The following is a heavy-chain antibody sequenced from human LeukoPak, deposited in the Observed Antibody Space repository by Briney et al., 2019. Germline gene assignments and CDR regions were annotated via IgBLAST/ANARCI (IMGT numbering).Heavy chain of an antibody. J-gene: IGHJ3*02. V-gene: IGHV3-23*01. Sequence: GGSLRFSCAASGFTFSSYAMSWVRQAPGKGLEWVSAISGSGGSTYYADSVKGRFTISRDNSKNTLYLQMNSLRAEDTAVYYCGRSAVAVTIVAFDIWGQGTMVTVSS. D-gene: IGHD3-22*01. CDR1: GFTFSSYA. CDR2: ISGSGGST. CDR3: GRSAVAVTIVAFDI.